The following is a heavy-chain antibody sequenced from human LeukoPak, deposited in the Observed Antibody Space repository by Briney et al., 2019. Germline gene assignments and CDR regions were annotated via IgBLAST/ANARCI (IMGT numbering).Heavy chain of an antibody. CDR1: GYAITSHF. CDR2: IHPDGETT. V-gene: IGHV1-46*01. J-gene: IGHJ4*02. D-gene: IGHD6-25*01. Sequence: ASVKVSCKTSGYAITSHFMHWVRQAPGQGLEWVGTIHPDGETTTYGQKFQGRVTMTCDTSTSTVYMDPSSLRSEDTAVYYCAREAIAAGKNFDYWGQGTQVTVSS. CDR3: AREAIAAGKNFDY.